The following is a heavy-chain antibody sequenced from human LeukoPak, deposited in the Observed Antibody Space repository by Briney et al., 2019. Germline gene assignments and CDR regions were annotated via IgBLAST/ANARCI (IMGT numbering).Heavy chain of an antibody. CDR2: IYTSGST. CDR1: GGSISSYY. D-gene: IGHD2-15*01. Sequence: SETLSLTCTVSGGSISSYYWSWIRQPAGKGLEWIGRIYTSGSTNYNPSLKSRVTISVDTSKNQFSLKLSSVTAADTAVYYCARDQRSGGSCYSDYWGQGTLVTVSS. V-gene: IGHV4-4*07. CDR3: ARDQRSGGSCYSDY. J-gene: IGHJ4*02.